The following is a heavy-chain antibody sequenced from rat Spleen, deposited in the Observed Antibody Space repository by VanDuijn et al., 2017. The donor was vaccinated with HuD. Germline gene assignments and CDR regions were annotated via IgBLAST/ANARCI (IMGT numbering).Heavy chain of an antibody. Sequence: EVQLVESGGGLVQPGRSLKLSCVASEFTFNNYWMAWIRQAPGKGLEWISSITNPGDGTFYPDSVQGRFTISRDNAKSTLYLQMISLRSEDTATYYCARRNYVGSFFDYWGQGTLVTVSS. D-gene: IGHD1-11*01. V-gene: IGHV5-31*01. CDR3: ARRNYVGSFFDY. CDR2: ITNPGDGT. CDR1: EFTFNNYW. J-gene: IGHJ3*01.